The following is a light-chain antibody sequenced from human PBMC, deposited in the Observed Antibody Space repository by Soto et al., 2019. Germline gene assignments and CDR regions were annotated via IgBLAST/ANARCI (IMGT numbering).Light chain of an antibody. J-gene: IGKJ4*01. Sequence: EIGMTQSPATLSVSPGEGATLSCCASQSVAGNLAWYQQKPGQAPRLLIYGAFTRATGIPATFSGSGSGTEFTLTISSLQSEDFAVYYGQQYNNWPLTFGGGTKVEIK. CDR2: GAF. CDR1: QSVAGN. V-gene: IGKV3-15*01. CDR3: QQYNNWPLT.